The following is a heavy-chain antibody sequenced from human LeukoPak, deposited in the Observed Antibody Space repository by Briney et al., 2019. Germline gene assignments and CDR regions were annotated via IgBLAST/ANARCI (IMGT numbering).Heavy chain of an antibody. CDR3: ARGPPTMVRGVTPWFDP. V-gene: IGHV1-2*02. D-gene: IGHD3-10*01. CDR2: INPNSGGT. Sequence: GASVKVSCKASGYTFTSYGISWVRQAPGQGLEWMGWINPNSGGTNYAQKFQGRVTMTRDTSISTAYMELSRLRSDDTAVYYCARGPPTMVRGVTPWFDPWGQGTLVTVSS. J-gene: IGHJ5*02. CDR1: GYTFTSYG.